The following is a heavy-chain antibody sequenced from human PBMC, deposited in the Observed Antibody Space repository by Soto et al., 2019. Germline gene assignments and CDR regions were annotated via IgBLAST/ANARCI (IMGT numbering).Heavy chain of an antibody. J-gene: IGHJ4*02. CDR2: LYYSGST. D-gene: IGHD3-10*01. Sequence: PSETLSLTCTVSGGSISSYYWSWIRQPPGKGLERIGYLYYSGSTNYTPSHQSRVTISVDTSKNPFALKLSSVTAADTAVYYCARADYYYGSGSFRVYFDYWGQGTLVTVS. CDR3: ARADYYYGSGSFRVYFDY. CDR1: GGSISSYY. V-gene: IGHV4-59*01.